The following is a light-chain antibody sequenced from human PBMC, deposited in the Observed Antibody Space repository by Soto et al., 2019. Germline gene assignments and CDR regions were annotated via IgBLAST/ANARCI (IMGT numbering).Light chain of an antibody. CDR3: QHRNY. J-gene: IGKJ3*01. CDR2: DAS. Sequence: EIVLTQSPATLSSSPGERATLSCRASQSVSSDFAWYQQKPGQVPRLLIYDASNRATGIPARFSGSGSGTDFTLTISRLEHEDFAVYNCQHRNYFGPGTKVDVK. V-gene: IGKV3-11*01. CDR1: QSVSSD.